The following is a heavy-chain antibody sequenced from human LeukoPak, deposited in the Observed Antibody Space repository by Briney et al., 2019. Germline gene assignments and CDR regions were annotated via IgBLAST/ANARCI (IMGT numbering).Heavy chain of an antibody. CDR3: VKQRLVGWYP. D-gene: IGHD2-15*01. CDR1: GFTFSSYG. CDR2: ISGSGGPT. J-gene: IGHJ5*02. V-gene: IGHV3-23*01. Sequence: GGSLRLSCATSGFTFSSYGMSWVRQAPGKGLEWVSTISGSGGPTYYADSVKGRFTMYRDNRTNALYMQTNSQRAEDTCVYFCVKQRLVGWYPWGQGTLVTVSS.